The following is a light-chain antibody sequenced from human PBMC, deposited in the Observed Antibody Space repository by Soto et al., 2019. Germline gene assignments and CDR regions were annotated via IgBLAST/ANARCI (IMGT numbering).Light chain of an antibody. CDR2: GAS. V-gene: IGKV3-20*01. Sequence: EIVLTQSPGTLSLSPGERATLSCRASQSVSSSYLAWYQQKPGQAPRLLIYGASSRATGIPDRFSGSGSGIDFTITISRLEPEDFAVYYCQQYGSSPTWTFGQGTKVEIK. CDR3: QQYGSSPTWT. CDR1: QSVSSSY. J-gene: IGKJ1*01.